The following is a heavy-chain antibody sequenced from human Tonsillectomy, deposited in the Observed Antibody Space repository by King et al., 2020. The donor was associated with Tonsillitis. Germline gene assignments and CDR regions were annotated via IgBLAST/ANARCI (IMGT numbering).Heavy chain of an antibody. CDR2: IYYSEST. CDR3: ARAPTGTYWYFDL. V-gene: IGHV4-59*01. CDR1: GGSISSYY. Sequence: QLQESGPGLVKPSETLSLTCTVSGGSISSYYWSWIRQPPGKGLEWIGYIYYSESTNYNPSLKSRVTISVDTSKNQFSLKLSSVTAADTAVYYCARAPTGTYWYFDLWGRGTLVTVSS. D-gene: IGHD1-1*01. J-gene: IGHJ2*01.